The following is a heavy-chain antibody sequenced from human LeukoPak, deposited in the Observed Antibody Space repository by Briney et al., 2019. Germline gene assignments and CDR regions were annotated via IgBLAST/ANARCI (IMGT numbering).Heavy chain of an antibody. Sequence: GGSLRLSCAASGFTFNTNAMSWVRQAPGKGLEWVSAISGRTGGTYHADSVKGRFTISRDNSRSTLYLQMDGLRAEDTAVYYCAKCGNSGCHLIDYWGQGTLVTVCS. CDR2: ISGRTGGT. J-gene: IGHJ4*02. V-gene: IGHV3-23*01. CDR1: GFTFNTNA. CDR3: AKCGNSGCHLIDY. D-gene: IGHD5-12*01.